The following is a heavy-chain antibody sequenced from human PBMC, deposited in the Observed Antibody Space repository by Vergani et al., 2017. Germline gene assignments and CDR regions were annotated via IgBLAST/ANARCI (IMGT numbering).Heavy chain of an antibody. V-gene: IGHV1-24*01. J-gene: IGHJ4*02. CDR3: AFSYSSGYSKAFDY. CDR1: GYTLTELS. Sequence: QVQLVQSGAEVKKPGASVKVSCKVSGYTLTELSMHWVRQAPGKGLEWMGGFDPEDGETIYAQKFQGRVTITADESTSTAYMELSSLRSEDTAVYYCAFSYSSGYSKAFDYWGQGTLVTVSS. CDR2: FDPEDGET. D-gene: IGHD3-22*01.